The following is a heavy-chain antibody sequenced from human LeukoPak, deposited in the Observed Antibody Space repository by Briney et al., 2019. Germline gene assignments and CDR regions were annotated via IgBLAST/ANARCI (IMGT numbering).Heavy chain of an antibody. Sequence: SETLSLTCTVSGGSISSSSYYWGWIRQPPGKGLEWIGTIYHSGNTYYNPSLWSRVTISVDTSKNQFSLSLRSLTAADTAVYYCARVPGVYYDILTGYGSGWFDPWGQGTLVTVSS. CDR1: GGSISSSSYY. J-gene: IGHJ5*02. V-gene: IGHV4-39*07. CDR2: IYHSGNT. CDR3: ARVPGVYYDILTGYGSGWFDP. D-gene: IGHD3-9*01.